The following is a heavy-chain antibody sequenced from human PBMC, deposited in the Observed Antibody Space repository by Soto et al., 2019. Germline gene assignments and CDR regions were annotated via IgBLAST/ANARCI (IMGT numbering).Heavy chain of an antibody. CDR3: AREDREMAQFDY. V-gene: IGHV1-69*12. J-gene: IGHJ4*02. CDR2: IIPIFGTA. Sequence: QVQLVQSGAEVKKPGSSVKVSCKASGGTFSSYAISWVRQAPGQGLEWMGGIIPIFGTANYAQKFQGRVTITADESTSTAEMELSSLKSEDTAVYYCAREDREMAQFDYWGQGTLVTVSS. CDR1: GGTFSSYA.